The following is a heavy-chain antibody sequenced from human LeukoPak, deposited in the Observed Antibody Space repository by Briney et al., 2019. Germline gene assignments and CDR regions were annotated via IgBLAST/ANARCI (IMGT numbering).Heavy chain of an antibody. CDR1: GFTFDDYA. CDR2: ISWNSGSI. D-gene: IGHD5-12*01. Sequence: GGSLRLSCAASGFTFDDYAMHWVRQAPGKGLEWVSGISWNSGSIGYADSVKGRFTISRDNAKNSLYLQMNSLRAEDTALYYCASLADAATKDFDYWGQGTLVTVSS. J-gene: IGHJ4*02. V-gene: IGHV3-9*01. CDR3: ASLADAATKDFDY.